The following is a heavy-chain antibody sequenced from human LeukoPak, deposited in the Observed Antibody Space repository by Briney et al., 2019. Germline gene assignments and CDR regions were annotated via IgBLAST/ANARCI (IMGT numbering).Heavy chain of an antibody. D-gene: IGHD3-16*02. CDR1: GGSISSGDYY. Sequence: SETLSLTCTVSGGSISSGDYYWGWIRQPPGKGLEWIGYIYYSGSTYYNPSLKSRVTISVDTSKNHFSLKLSSVTAADTAVYYCARNGHGYHISSFDYWGQGTLVTVSS. CDR3: ARNGHGYHISSFDY. J-gene: IGHJ4*02. CDR2: IYYSGST. V-gene: IGHV4-30-4*08.